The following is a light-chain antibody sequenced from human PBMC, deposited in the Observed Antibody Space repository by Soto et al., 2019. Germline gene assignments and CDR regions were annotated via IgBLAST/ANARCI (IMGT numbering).Light chain of an antibody. J-gene: IGKJ1*01. CDR3: QQYNNWPET. Sequence: IEMTQSPATLSVSPGERATLSCRASQSVSSNLVWYQQKPGQAPRLLIYGASTRATGIPARFSGSGSGTEFTLTISSLQSEDFAVYYCQQYNNWPETFGQGTKVDIK. CDR2: GAS. V-gene: IGKV3D-15*01. CDR1: QSVSSN.